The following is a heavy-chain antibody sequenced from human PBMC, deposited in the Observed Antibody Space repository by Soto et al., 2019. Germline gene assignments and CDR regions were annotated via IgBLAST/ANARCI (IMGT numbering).Heavy chain of an antibody. V-gene: IGHV3-30-3*01. Sequence: SLRLSCAASGFTFSNYAMHWVRQAPGKGLEWVAFISYDGSNKYYADSVKGRFTISRDNSKNTLYLQMNSLRADDTTVYYCARDRGHTYGSFVYWGQGPLLT. CDR1: GFTFSNYA. D-gene: IGHD5-18*01. J-gene: IGHJ4*02. CDR2: ISYDGSNK. CDR3: ARDRGHTYGSFVY.